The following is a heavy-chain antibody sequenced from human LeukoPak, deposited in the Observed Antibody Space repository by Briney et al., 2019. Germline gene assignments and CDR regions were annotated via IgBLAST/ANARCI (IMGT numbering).Heavy chain of an antibody. J-gene: IGHJ5*02. CDR1: GYTFTSYA. D-gene: IGHD2-2*01. V-gene: IGHV1-3*01. CDR2: INAGNGNT. Sequence: ASVKVSCKASGYTFTSYAMHWVRQAPGQRLEWMGWINAGNGNTKYSQKFQGRVTITRDTSASTAYMELRSLRSDDTAVYYCARDLVVPAAIAWFDPWGQGTLVTVSS. CDR3: ARDLVVPAAIAWFDP.